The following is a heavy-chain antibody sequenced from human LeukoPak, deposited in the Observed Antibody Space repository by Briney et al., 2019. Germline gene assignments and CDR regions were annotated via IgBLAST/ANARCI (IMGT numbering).Heavy chain of an antibody. CDR2: ISGDDTNT. V-gene: IGHV3-23*01. J-gene: IGHJ4*02. CDR3: ARVRVTGYSNFAY. D-gene: IGHD3-9*01. Sequence: PGGSLRLSCAASGFTFSSYAMSWVRQAPGKGLEWVSVISGDDTNTYYADSVKGRFTISRDNSKNTVYLQMSSLRAEDTAVYYCARVRVTGYSNFAYWGQGTLVTVSS. CDR1: GFTFSSYA.